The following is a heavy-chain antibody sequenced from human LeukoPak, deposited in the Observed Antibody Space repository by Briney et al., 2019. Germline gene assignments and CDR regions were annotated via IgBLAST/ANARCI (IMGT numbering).Heavy chain of an antibody. J-gene: IGHJ4*02. V-gene: IGHV3-74*01. CDR1: GFTFNNHI. CDR2: ISSDGSIT. D-gene: IGHD3-10*01. CDR3: ARHLNYYLDY. Sequence: PGGSLRLSFAASGFTFNNHIMNWVRQAPGKGLVWVSRISSDGSITGYADSVKGRFTISRDNAKNTLYLQMNSLRAEDTAVYYCARHLNYYLDYWGQGTLVTVSS.